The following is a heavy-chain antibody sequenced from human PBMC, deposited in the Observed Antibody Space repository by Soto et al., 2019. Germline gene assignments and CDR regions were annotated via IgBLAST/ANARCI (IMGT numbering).Heavy chain of an antibody. Sequence: SETLSLTCTVSGGSINNYYWSWIRQPPGKGLEWIGYIYNSGSTNYNPSLKSRVTLSLDTSKNQFSLKLSPVTAADTAVYYCARDLGGCSSANCPSYYYYMDVWGKGTTVTVSS. J-gene: IGHJ6*03. CDR1: GGSINNYY. D-gene: IGHD2-2*01. CDR2: IYNSGST. V-gene: IGHV4-59*01. CDR3: ARDLGGCSSANCPSYYYYMDV.